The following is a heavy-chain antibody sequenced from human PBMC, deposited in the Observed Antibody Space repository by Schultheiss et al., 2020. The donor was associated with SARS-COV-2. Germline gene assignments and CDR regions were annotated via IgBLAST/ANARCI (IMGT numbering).Heavy chain of an antibody. CDR3: ASQMGIAVASQAFDI. CDR2: INPNSGGT. J-gene: IGHJ3*02. Sequence: ASVKVSCKASGYTFTGYYMHWVRQAPGQGLEWMGWINPNSGGTNYAQKFQGRVTMTRNTSISTAYMELSRLRSDDTAVYYCASQMGIAVASQAFDIWGQGTMVTVSS. D-gene: IGHD6-19*01. CDR1: GYTFTGYY. V-gene: IGHV1-2*02.